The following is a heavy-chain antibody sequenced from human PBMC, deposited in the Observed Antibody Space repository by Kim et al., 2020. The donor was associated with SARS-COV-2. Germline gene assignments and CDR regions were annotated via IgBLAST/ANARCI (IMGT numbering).Heavy chain of an antibody. CDR3: VKQRAPGSCGLDV. J-gene: IGHJ6*02. CDR1: GFTFSNYM. D-gene: IGHD1-26*01. V-gene: IGHV3-23*01. CDR2: ISAGDANT. Sequence: GGSLRLSCVASGFTFSNYMMVWVRQAPGKGLDWVAAISAGDANTDYADSVKGRFTISRDNSKNTLYLQIDSLRVEDTALYYCVKQRAPGSCGLDVWGQGTTVTAS.